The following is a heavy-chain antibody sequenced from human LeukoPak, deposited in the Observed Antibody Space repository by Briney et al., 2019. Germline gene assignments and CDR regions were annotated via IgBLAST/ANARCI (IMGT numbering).Heavy chain of an antibody. CDR2: INSDGSST. CDR1: GFTFSSYW. J-gene: IGHJ4*02. D-gene: IGHD6-19*01. Sequence: GGSLRLSCAASGFTFSSYWMHWVRQAPGKGLVWVSRINSDGSSTSYADSVKGRFTISRDNAKNTLYLQMNSLRAEDTAVYYCARTPKISSFTYGSGWWADRDYFDYWGQGTLVTVSS. V-gene: IGHV3-74*01. CDR3: ARTPKISSFTYGSGWWADRDYFDY.